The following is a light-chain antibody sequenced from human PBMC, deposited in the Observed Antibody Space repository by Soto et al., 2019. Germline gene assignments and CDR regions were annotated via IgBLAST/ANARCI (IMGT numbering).Light chain of an antibody. CDR1: QGISSD. CDR3: LQEYRYPLT. Sequence: IQMTQSPSSVSASVGDRVTITCRASQGISSDLGLFQQKPGKAPKLLIYAASSLQSGVPSRFSGRGSGTYFTLTISGLQVEDSATYYCLQEYRYPLTFGGGTKVDI. J-gene: IGKJ4*01. V-gene: IGKV1-6*01. CDR2: AAS.